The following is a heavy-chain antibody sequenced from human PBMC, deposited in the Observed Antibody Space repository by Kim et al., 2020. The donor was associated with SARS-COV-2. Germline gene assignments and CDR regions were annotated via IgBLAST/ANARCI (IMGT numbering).Heavy chain of an antibody. J-gene: IGHJ4*02. D-gene: IGHD4-17*01. Sequence: YADSVKGRFTISRDNSKNTLYLQMNSLRAEDTAVYYCAKDRETTVTPLDYWGQGTLVTVSS. V-gene: IGHV3-30*02. CDR3: AKDRETTVTPLDY.